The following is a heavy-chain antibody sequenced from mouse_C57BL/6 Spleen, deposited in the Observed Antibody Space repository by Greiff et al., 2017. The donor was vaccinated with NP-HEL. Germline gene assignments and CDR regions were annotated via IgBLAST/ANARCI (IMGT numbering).Heavy chain of an antibody. Sequence: QVQLKQPGAELVKPGASVKLSCKASGYTFTSYWMHWVKQRPGQGLEWIGMIHPNSGSTNYNEKFKSKATLTVDKSSSTAYMQLSSLTSEDSAVYYCARNGYDGFGFAYWGQGTLVTVSA. CDR2: IHPNSGST. D-gene: IGHD2-2*01. V-gene: IGHV1-64*01. CDR1: GYTFTSYW. J-gene: IGHJ3*01. CDR3: ARNGYDGFGFAY.